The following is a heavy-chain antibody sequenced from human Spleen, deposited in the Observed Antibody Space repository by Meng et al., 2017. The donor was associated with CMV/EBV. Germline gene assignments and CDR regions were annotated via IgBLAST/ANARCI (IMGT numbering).Heavy chain of an antibody. J-gene: IGHJ4*02. Sequence: KVSCKGSGYSFTSYWIGWVRQMPGKGLEWMGIIYPGDSDTRYSPSFQGQVTISVDKSISTAFLQWSSLKASDTAIYYCARGGNWNGYFDYWGQGTLVTVSS. CDR2: IYPGDSDT. D-gene: IGHD1-1*01. V-gene: IGHV5-51*01. CDR1: GYSFTSYW. CDR3: ARGGNWNGYFDY.